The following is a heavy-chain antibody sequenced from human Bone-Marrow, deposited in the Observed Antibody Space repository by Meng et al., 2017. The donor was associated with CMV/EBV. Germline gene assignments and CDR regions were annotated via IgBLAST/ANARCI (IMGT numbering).Heavy chain of an antibody. CDR2: ISYDGSNK. V-gene: IGHV3-30-3*01. CDR1: GFRLSSFA. CDR3: ARDYSGSYREGVY. J-gene: IGHJ4*02. D-gene: IGHD1-26*01. Sequence: GGSLRLSCAASGFRLSSFAMHWVRQAPGKGLEWVAVISYDGSNKYYADSVKGRFTISRDNSKNTLYLQMNSLRAEDTAVYYCARDYSGSYREGVYWGQGTLVTVAS.